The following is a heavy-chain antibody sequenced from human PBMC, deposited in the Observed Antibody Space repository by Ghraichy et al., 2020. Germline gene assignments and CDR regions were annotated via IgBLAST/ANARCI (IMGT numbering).Heavy chain of an antibody. CDR1: GGTFSSYT. J-gene: IGHJ5*02. CDR2: IIPILGIA. CDR3: ARDAPYSDIVVVPAANHNNWFDP. Sequence: SVKVSCKASGGTFSSYTISWVRQAPGQGLEWMGRIIPILGIANYAQKFQGRVTITADKSTSTAYMELSSLRSEDTAVYYCARDAPYSDIVVVPAANHNNWFDPWGQGTLVTVSS. V-gene: IGHV1-69*04. D-gene: IGHD2-2*01.